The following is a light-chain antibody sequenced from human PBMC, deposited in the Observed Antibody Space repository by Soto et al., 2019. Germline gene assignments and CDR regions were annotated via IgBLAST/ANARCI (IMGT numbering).Light chain of an antibody. CDR2: KAS. Sequence: DIQMTQSPSTLSASVGDRVTITCRASQSISTWLAWYQQKPGKAPKILIYKASSLESGVPSRFSASGSGTSFTVTITSLQPDDFATDYCQQYNSYSLTFGGGTTVEIK. CDR3: QQYNSYSLT. V-gene: IGKV1-5*03. J-gene: IGKJ4*01. CDR1: QSISTW.